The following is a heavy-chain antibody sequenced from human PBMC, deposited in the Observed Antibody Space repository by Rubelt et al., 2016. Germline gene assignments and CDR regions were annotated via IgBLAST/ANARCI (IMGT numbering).Heavy chain of an antibody. Sequence: GGSLRLSCADSDFTFSTYAMSWVRQAPGKGLEWVSSISGSGGSTYYADSVKGRFTISRDNSKNTLYLQMNGLRAEDTAVYYCARYCASTSCYTHYYYYYIMDVWGIGTTVTVSS. V-gene: IGHV3-23*01. J-gene: IGHJ6*03. CDR1: DFTFSTYA. CDR2: ISGSGGST. CDR3: ARYCASTSCYTHYYYYYIMDV. D-gene: IGHD2-2*02.